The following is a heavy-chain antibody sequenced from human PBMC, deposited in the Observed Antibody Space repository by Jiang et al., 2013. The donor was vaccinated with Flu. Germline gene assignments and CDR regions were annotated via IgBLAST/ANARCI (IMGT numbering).Heavy chain of an antibody. CDR2: INPGGGYT. J-gene: IGHJ4*02. Sequence: QSGAEVKRFGASVTVSCTASGYSFSSNYIHWVRQAPGQGLEWLGLINPGGGYTTYAQKFQGRVTLTRDTSTTTVYMELSSLRSEDTAIYYCARDRPCGGTCYYFDYVGPGNPDSPSPQ. V-gene: IGHV1-46*01. CDR1: GYSFSSNY. CDR3: ARDRPCGGTCYYFDY. D-gene: IGHD2-15*01.